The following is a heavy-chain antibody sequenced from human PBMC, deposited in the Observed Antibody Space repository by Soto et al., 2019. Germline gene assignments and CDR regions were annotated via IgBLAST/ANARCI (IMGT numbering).Heavy chain of an antibody. J-gene: IGHJ4*02. D-gene: IGHD3-3*01. CDR1: GGSISSSSYY. Sequence: LSLTCTVSGGSISSSSYYWGWIRQPPGKGLEWIGSIYYSGSTYYNPSLKSRVTISVDTSKNQFSLKLSSVTAADTAVYYCARQGDFWSGYYQYYFDYWGQGTLVTVSS. CDR3: ARQGDFWSGYYQYYFDY. CDR2: IYYSGST. V-gene: IGHV4-39*01.